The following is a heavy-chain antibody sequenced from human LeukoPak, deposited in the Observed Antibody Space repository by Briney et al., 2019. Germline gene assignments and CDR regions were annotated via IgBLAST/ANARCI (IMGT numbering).Heavy chain of an antibody. D-gene: IGHD1-7*01. J-gene: IGHJ4*02. CDR1: GFTFSSYS. CDR2: ISSSSSTI. CDR3: ARDLKGTMSDHDY. Sequence: GGSLRLSCAASGFTFSSYSMNWVRQAPGKGLEWVSYISSSSSTIYYADSVKGRFTISRDNAKNSLYLQMNSLRAEDTAVYYCARDLKGTMSDHDYWGQGTLVTVSS. V-gene: IGHV3-48*04.